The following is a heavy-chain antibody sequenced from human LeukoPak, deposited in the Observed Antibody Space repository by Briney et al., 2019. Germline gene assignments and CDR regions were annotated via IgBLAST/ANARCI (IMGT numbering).Heavy chain of an antibody. CDR1: GFIFSSCT. D-gene: IGHD3-3*01. CDR2: IGSSSGPI. V-gene: IGHV3-48*01. J-gene: IGHJ4*02. Sequence: PGGSLRLSCAASGFIFSSCTMNWVRQAPGKGLEWVSYIGSSSGPIYYADSVKGRFTISRDNSKNTLYLQMNSLRAEDTAVYYCAREIRRFPPFDYYFDYWGQGTLVTVSS. CDR3: AREIRRFPPFDYYFDY.